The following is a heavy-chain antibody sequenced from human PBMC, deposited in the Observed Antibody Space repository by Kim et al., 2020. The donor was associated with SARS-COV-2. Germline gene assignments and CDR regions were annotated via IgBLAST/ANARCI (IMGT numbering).Heavy chain of an antibody. J-gene: IGHJ5*02. D-gene: IGHD3-10*01. V-gene: IGHV3-30*07. Sequence: ADSLKGRSTIPRDNSKSTLYLQMKSLRAEDTAVYYCARDVKMVRGFWFDPWGQGTLVTVSS. CDR3: ARDVKMVRGFWFDP.